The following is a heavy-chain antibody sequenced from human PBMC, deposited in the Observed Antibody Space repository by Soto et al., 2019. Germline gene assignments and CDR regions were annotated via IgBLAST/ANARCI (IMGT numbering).Heavy chain of an antibody. J-gene: IGHJ4*02. Sequence: GGSLRLSCAASGFTFSSYAMHWVRQAPGKGLEWVAVISYDGSNKYYADSVKGRFTISRDNSKNTLYLQMNSLRAEDTAVYYCARDWEKWVKPPLARGLVLSVDYWGQGTLVTVSS. D-gene: IGHD6-19*01. V-gene: IGHV3-30-3*01. CDR3: ARDWEKWVKPPLARGLVLSVDY. CDR1: GFTFSSYA. CDR2: ISYDGSNK.